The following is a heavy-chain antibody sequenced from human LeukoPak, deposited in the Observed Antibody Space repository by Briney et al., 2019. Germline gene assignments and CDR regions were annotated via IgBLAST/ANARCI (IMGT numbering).Heavy chain of an antibody. Sequence: PSETLSLTCTVSNYSICSGYYWGWIRQSPGKGLEWIGSIYHGGSTYYNPSLRSRVIVSVDTSKNHFSLKMRSVTAADTAVYYCARDIASCAGDCRSDGFDSWGQGILVTVSS. D-gene: IGHD2-21*02. CDR1: NYSICSGYY. CDR3: ARDIASCAGDCRSDGFDS. V-gene: IGHV4-38-2*02. J-gene: IGHJ4*02. CDR2: IYHGGST.